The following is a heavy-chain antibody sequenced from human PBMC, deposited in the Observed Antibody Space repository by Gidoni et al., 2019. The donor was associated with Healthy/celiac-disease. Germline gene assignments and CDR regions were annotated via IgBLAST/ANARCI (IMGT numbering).Heavy chain of an antibody. J-gene: IGHJ4*02. V-gene: IGHV3-43*01. CDR3: AKGPPELLVEYYFDY. CDR2: ISWDGGST. CDR1: GFTFDVYT. D-gene: IGHD3-10*02. Sequence: EVQLVESGGVVVQTGGSRVPSCAAFGFTFDVYTMHWVRQAPGKGLVWVSLISWDGGSTYYADAVKGRFTISRDNRKNSLYLQMNSLRTEDTALYYCAKGPPELLVEYYFDYWGQGTLVTVSS.